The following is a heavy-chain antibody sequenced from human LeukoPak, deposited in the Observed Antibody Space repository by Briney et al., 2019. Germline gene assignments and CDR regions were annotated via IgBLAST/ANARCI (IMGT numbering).Heavy chain of an antibody. CDR2: IFPILGIA. Sequence: AVKVSCKASVGTFSSYAISWVRPAPGQGLEWMGRIFPILGIANYAQKYQGRVTITADKSTSTDYMELSSLRSEDTAVYYWARDLLRTAMVDYYYYGMDVWGQGTTVTVSS. CDR1: VGTFSSYA. J-gene: IGHJ6*02. CDR3: ARDLLRTAMVDYYYYGMDV. V-gene: IGHV1-69*04. D-gene: IGHD5-18*01.